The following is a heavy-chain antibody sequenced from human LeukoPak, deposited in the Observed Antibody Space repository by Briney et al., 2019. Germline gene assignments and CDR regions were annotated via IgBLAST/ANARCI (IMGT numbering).Heavy chain of an antibody. CDR3: AKGRITIFALLDY. Sequence: GGSLRLSCAASGFTVSSNYMSWVRQAPGKGLEWVSVIYSGGSTYYADSVKGRFTISRDNSKNTLYLQMNSLRAEDTAVYYCAKGRITIFALLDYWGQGTLVTVSS. V-gene: IGHV3-66*01. J-gene: IGHJ4*02. D-gene: IGHD3-9*01. CDR2: IYSGGST. CDR1: GFTVSSNY.